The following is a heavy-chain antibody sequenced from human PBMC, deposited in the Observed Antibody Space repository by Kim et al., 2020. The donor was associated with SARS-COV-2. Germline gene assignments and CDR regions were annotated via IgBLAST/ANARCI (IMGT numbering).Heavy chain of an antibody. J-gene: IGHJ4*02. CDR3: ARTTVTTRWYYFDY. Sequence: GGSLRLSCAASGFTFSSYAMHWVRQAPGKGLEWVAVISYDGSNKYYADSVKGRFTISRDNSKNTLYLQMNSLRAEDTAVYYCARTTVTTRWYYFDYWGQGTLVTVSS. CDR2: ISYDGSNK. CDR1: GFTFSSYA. D-gene: IGHD4-17*01. V-gene: IGHV3-30*04.